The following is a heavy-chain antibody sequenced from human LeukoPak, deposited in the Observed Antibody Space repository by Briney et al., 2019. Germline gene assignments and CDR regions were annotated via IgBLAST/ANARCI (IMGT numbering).Heavy chain of an antibody. J-gene: IGHJ3*02. CDR1: GFTFSSYG. D-gene: IGHD6-19*01. V-gene: IGHV3-30*03. CDR2: ISYDGSNK. Sequence: GGSLRLSCAASGFTFSSYGMHWVRQAPGKGLEWVAVISYDGSNKYYADSVKGRFTISRDNSKNTLYLQMNSLRAEDTAVYYCARQVSSGWPGAFDIWGQGTMVTVSS. CDR3: ARQVSSGWPGAFDI.